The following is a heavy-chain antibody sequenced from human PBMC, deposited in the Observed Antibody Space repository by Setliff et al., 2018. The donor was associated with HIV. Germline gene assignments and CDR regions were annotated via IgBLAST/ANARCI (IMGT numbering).Heavy chain of an antibody. Sequence: VSLRLSCAASGFTFSNSWMHWVRQAPGKGLVWVSRINTDGSSATYADSVKGRFTNSRDNAKNTLYLQMDSLRAEDTAVYYCARGGANPSWFDSWGQGTLVTVSS. CDR1: GFTFSNSW. V-gene: IGHV3-74*03. CDR3: ARGGANPSWFDS. J-gene: IGHJ5*01. D-gene: IGHD3-16*01. CDR2: INTDGSSA.